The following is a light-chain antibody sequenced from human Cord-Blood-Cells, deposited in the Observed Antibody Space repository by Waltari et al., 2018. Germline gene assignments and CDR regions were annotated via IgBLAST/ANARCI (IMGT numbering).Light chain of an antibody. J-gene: IGKJ3*01. CDR3: QQRSNWPLT. CDR2: DAS. V-gene: IGKV3-11*01. CDR1: QSVSSY. Sequence: EIVLTQSPVTLSLSPGYSATLSCRASQSVSSYLAWYQQKPGQAPRLLIYDASSRATGIPARFSGSGSGTDFTLTISSLEPEDFAVYYCQQRSNWPLTFGPGTKVDIK.